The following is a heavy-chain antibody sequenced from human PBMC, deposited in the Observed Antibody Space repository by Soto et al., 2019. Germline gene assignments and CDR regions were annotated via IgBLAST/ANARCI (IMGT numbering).Heavy chain of an antibody. J-gene: IGHJ3*02. CDR1: GFTFSSYE. V-gene: IGHV3-48*03. D-gene: IGHD3-3*01. CDR2: ISSSGSTI. CDR3: AGTITIFGSGAFDI. Sequence: GGALRLSFSASGFTFSSYEMDWVRQAPGKGLEWVSYISSSGSTIYYADSVKGRFTISRDNAKNSLYLQMNSLRAEDTAVYYCAGTITIFGSGAFDIWGQGTMVTV.